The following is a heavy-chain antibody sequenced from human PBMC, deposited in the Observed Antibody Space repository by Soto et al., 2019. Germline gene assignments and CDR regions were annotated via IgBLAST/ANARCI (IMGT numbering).Heavy chain of an antibody. Sequence: GGSLRLSCAASGFTFSSYSMNWVRQAPGKGLEWVSSISSSSTYIYYADSLKGRFTISRDNAKNSLYLQMNSLGAEDTAVYYCARENGEYQLLLESDYWGQGTLVTVSS. CDR2: ISSSSTYI. CDR1: GFTFSSYS. V-gene: IGHV3-21*01. J-gene: IGHJ4*02. CDR3: ARENGEYQLLLESDY. D-gene: IGHD2-2*01.